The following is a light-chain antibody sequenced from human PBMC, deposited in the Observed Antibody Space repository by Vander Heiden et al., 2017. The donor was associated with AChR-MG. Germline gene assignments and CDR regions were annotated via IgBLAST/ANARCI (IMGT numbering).Light chain of an antibody. CDR3: QQSYVSPFT. V-gene: IGKV1-39*01. CDR1: QNVDIF. Sequence: DVQMTQSPSSLSASVGDRVTITCRSSQNVDIFLNWYQQRPGKAPTLLIYAASDLQDGVPSRFSATGSGTDFTLAISSLQPEDFATYYCQQSYVSPFTFAPGTRVDLK. CDR2: AAS. J-gene: IGKJ3*01.